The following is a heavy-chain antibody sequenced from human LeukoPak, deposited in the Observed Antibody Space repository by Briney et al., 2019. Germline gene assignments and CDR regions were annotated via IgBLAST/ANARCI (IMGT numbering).Heavy chain of an antibody. J-gene: IGHJ6*02. D-gene: IGHD3-10*01. V-gene: IGHV3-66*01. CDR1: GFTFSSYG. CDR3: ARNMVRGVYYYYYGMDV. CDR2: IYSSGST. Sequence: SGGSLRLSCAASGFTFSSYGMHWVRQAPGKGLEWVSVIYSSGSTYYADSVKGRFTISRDNSKNTLYLQMNSLRAEDTAVYYCARNMVRGVYYYYYGMDVWGQGTTVTVSS.